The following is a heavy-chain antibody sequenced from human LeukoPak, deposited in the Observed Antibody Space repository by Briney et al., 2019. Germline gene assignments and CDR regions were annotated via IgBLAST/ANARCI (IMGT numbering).Heavy chain of an antibody. V-gene: IGHV1-2*02. CDR1: GYTFTGYY. CDR2: INPNSGGT. CDR3: ARDRYADTYYDFWRIDAFDI. D-gene: IGHD3-3*01. J-gene: IGHJ3*02. Sequence: ASVKVSCKASGYTFTGYYMHWVRQAPGQGLEWMGWINPNSGGTNYAQKFQGRVTMTRDTSTSTVYMELSSLRSEDTAVYYCARDRYADTYYDFWRIDAFDIWGQGTMVTVSS.